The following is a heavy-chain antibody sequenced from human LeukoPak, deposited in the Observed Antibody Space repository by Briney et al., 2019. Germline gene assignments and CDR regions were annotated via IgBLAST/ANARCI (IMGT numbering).Heavy chain of an antibody. J-gene: IGHJ4*02. CDR3: ARMVVDLNFDY. D-gene: IGHD2-15*01. CDR2: IYYSGST. CDR1: GGSISSSSYY. V-gene: IGHV4-39*01. Sequence: SETLSLTCAVSGGSISSSSYYWGWIRQPPGKGLEWIGSIYYSGSTYYNPSLKSRVTISVDTSKNQFSLKLSSVTAADTAVYYCARMVVDLNFDYWGQGTLVTVSS.